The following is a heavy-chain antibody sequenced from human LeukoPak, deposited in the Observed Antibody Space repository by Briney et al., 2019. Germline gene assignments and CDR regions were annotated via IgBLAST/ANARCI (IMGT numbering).Heavy chain of an antibody. V-gene: IGHV3-23*01. CDR3: AKLSGSYYSGPFDY. D-gene: IGHD1-26*01. CDR1: GFTFSSSA. CDR2: ISNNGGYT. Sequence: GGSLRLSCAASGFTFSSSAMSWVRQAPGKGLEWVSAISNNGGYTYYADSVQGRFTISRDNSKNTLYLQMNSLRAEDTAVYYCAKLSGSYYSGPFDYWGQGTLVTVSS. J-gene: IGHJ4*02.